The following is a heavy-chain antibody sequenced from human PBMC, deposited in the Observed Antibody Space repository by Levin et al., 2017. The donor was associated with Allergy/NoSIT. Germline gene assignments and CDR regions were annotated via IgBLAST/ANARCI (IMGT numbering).Heavy chain of an antibody. CDR1: GFTFNNYA. CDR2: ISASGDDT. D-gene: IGHD3-16*01. V-gene: IGHV3-23*01. Sequence: GESLKISCAGSGFTFNNYAMNWVRQAPGKGLEWVSVISASGDDTYYADSVKGRCTISRDNIKNTLYLQMNSLRAEDTAVYFCARPGGDYIRGSLPTWGQGTLVTVSS. J-gene: IGHJ4*02. CDR3: ARPGGDYIRGSLPT.